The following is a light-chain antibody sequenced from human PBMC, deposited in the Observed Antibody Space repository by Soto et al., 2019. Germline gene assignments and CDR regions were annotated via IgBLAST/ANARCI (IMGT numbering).Light chain of an antibody. CDR3: QRYGSSPLIT. J-gene: IGKJ5*01. CDR2: GTS. CDR1: QSVSSSS. Sequence: ETVLTQSPGTLPLSPGERATLSCRASQSVSSSSLAWYQQRPGQAPRLPIYGTSSRATGIPDRFSGSGSGTDFTLTISRLEPEDFAVYFCQRYGSSPLITFGQGTRLEIK. V-gene: IGKV3-20*01.